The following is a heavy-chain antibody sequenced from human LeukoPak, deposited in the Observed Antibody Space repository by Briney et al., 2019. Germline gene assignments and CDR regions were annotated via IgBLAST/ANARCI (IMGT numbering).Heavy chain of an antibody. J-gene: IGHJ4*02. Sequence: PGGSLRLSCAASGFTFSSYAMSWVRQAPGKGLEWVSGFSQTGDRTYYADSVRGRFTLSRDNSKNSLYLQMSRLRADDTALYYCVKDCATNRFSGFDSWGQGTLVIVSS. CDR3: VKDCATNRFSGFDS. CDR1: GFTFSSYA. D-gene: IGHD1-14*01. CDR2: FSQTGDRT. V-gene: IGHV3-23*01.